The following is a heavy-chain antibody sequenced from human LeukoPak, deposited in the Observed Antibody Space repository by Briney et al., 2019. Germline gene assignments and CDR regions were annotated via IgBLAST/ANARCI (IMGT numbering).Heavy chain of an antibody. V-gene: IGHV1-2*02. CDR2: IRPNSGGT. J-gene: IGHJ4*02. D-gene: IGHD1-26*01. Sequence: ASVKVACKASGYTFTGYYMHWERQAPGQGLEWMGWIRPNSGGTNYAQKFQGRVTMTRDTSISTAYMELSRLRSDDTAVYYCARGRGATTRFDYWGQGTLVTVSS. CDR3: ARGRGATTRFDY. CDR1: GYTFTGYY.